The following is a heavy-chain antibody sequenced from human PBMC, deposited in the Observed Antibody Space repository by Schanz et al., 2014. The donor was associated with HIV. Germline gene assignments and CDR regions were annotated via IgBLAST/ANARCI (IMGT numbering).Heavy chain of an antibody. CDR3: AKDRNYYDSKYRGKGNYYYYYGMDV. CDR2: MNQDGSRK. V-gene: IGHV3-7*01. Sequence: EVQLVESGGGLVQPGGSLRLSCAASGFTFSSYWMTWVRQAPGKGLEMVANMNQDGSRKYYVDSVKGRFTISRDNSKNSLSLLIKSLRAEDAAVYYCAKDRNYYDSKYRGKGNYYYYYGMDVWGQGTTVAVSS. CDR1: GFTFSSYW. D-gene: IGHD3-22*01. J-gene: IGHJ6*02.